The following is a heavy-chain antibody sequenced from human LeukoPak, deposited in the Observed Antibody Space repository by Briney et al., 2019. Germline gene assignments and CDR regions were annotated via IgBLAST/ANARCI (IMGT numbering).Heavy chain of an antibody. CDR2: IYSGGST. CDR3: ARGSGNYGDYYLDY. V-gene: IGHV3-66*01. CDR1: GFIVSSNY. Sequence: GGSLRLSCAASGFIVSSNYMSWVRQAPGKGLEWVSVIYSGGSTYYADSVKGRFTISRDNSKNTLYLQMNSLRAEDTAVYYCARGSGNYGDYYLDYWGQGTLVTVSS. D-gene: IGHD4-17*01. J-gene: IGHJ4*02.